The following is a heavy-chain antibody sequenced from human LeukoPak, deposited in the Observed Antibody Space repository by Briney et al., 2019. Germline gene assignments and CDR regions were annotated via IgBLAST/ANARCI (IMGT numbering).Heavy chain of an antibody. CDR2: MNPNSGNT. CDR1: GYTFTGYY. J-gene: IGHJ5*02. D-gene: IGHD6-19*01. V-gene: IGHV1-8*02. Sequence: ASVKVSCKASGYTFTGYYMHWVRQAPGQGLEWMGWMNPNSGNTGYAQKFQGRVTMTRNTSISTAYMELSSLRSEDTAVYYCARGRSLDSSGWYEEWFDPWGQGTLVTVSS. CDR3: ARGRSLDSSGWYEEWFDP.